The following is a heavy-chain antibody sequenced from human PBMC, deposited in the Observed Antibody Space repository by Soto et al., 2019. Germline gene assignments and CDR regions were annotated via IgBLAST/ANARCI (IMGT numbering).Heavy chain of an antibody. CDR1: GGSISSSSYY. J-gene: IGHJ4*02. V-gene: IGHV4-39*01. Sequence: QLQLQESGPGLVKPSETLSLTCTVSGGSISSSSYYWGWIRQPPGKGLEWIGSIYYSGSTYYNPSLKSRVTISVDTSKNQFSLKLSSVTAADTAVYYCARQNYDILTGYDGEFDYWGQGTLVTVSS. CDR2: IYYSGST. D-gene: IGHD3-9*01. CDR3: ARQNYDILTGYDGEFDY.